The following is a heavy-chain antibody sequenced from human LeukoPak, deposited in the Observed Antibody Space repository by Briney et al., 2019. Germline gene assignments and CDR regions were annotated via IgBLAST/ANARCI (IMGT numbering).Heavy chain of an antibody. CDR3: ASKNPWVGYSYGPYYFDY. D-gene: IGHD5-18*01. CDR1: GFTFSSYA. Sequence: PGGSLRLSCAASGFTFSSYAMSWVRQAPGKGLEWVSAISGSGGSTYYADSVKGRFTISRDNSKNTLYLQMNSLRAEDTAVYYCASKNPWVGYSYGPYYFDYWGQGTLVTVSS. V-gene: IGHV3-23*01. J-gene: IGHJ4*02. CDR2: ISGSGGST.